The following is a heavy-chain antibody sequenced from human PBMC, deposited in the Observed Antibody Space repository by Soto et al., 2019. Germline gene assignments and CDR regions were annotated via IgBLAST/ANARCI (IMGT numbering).Heavy chain of an antibody. J-gene: IGHJ4*02. Sequence: EVQLVESGGGLVRPGGSLRLSCTASGFTFSTYWMHWVRQVPGKGLEWVSRMKGDATSIGHADFVMGRFTISRDNAKNILYLQMTNRSAEDSGLYYCVRGCSPSYCHPFDYWGQGTLVTVSS. CDR1: GFTFSTYW. D-gene: IGHD2-21*01. V-gene: IGHV3-74*01. CDR3: VRGCSPSYCHPFDY. CDR2: MKGDATSI.